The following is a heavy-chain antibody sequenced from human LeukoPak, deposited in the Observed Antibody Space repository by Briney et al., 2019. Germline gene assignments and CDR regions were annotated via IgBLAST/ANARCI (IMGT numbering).Heavy chain of an antibody. Sequence: SETLSLTCTVSGGSISSSSYYWSWIRQPAGKGLEWIGRIYTSGSTNYNPSLKSRVTISVDTSKNQFSLKLSSVTAADTAVYYCARDYCSSTSCYHYYYYMDVWGKGTTVTVSS. CDR2: IYTSGST. D-gene: IGHD2-2*01. J-gene: IGHJ6*03. V-gene: IGHV4-61*02. CDR1: GGSISSSSYY. CDR3: ARDYCSSTSCYHYYYYMDV.